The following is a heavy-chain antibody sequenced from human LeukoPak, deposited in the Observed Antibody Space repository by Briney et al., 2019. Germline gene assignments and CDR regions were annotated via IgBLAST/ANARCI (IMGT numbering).Heavy chain of an antibody. D-gene: IGHD6-13*01. V-gene: IGHV1-8*01. CDR2: MNPNSGST. CDR3: ARDGRGAAAADDPLDI. CDR1: GSAFTNHD. J-gene: IGHJ3*02. Sequence: GASVNVSCKASGSAFTNHDFNWKRQATGQGHERMGWMNPNSGSTGYAQKFQGRVTVTRDTSLSTAYMELSSLTSDDTAVYYCARDGRGAAAADDPLDIWGQGTTVTVSS.